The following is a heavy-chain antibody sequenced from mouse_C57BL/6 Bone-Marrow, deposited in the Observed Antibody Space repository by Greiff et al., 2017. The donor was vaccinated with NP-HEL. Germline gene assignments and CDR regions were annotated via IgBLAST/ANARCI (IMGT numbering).Heavy chain of an antibody. CDR1: GFTFSDYY. D-gene: IGHD2-2*01. CDR3: AREGGYDHYAMDY. Sequence: EVKVVESEGGLVQPGSSMKLSCTASGFTFSDYYMAWVRQVPEKGLEWVANINYDGSSTYYLDSLKSRFIISRDNAKNILYLQMSSLKSEDTATYYCAREGGYDHYAMDYWGQGTSVTVSS. J-gene: IGHJ4*01. CDR2: INYDGSST. V-gene: IGHV5-16*01.